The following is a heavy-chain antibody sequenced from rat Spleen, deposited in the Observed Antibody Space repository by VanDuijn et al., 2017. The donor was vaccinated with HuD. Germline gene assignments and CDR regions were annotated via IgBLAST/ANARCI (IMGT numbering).Heavy chain of an antibody. V-gene: IGHV5-29*01. J-gene: IGHJ2*01. CDR1: GFTFSDYY. CDR3: ASSLGTTSFVY. CDR2: VSYDGSRT. Sequence: EVQLVESDGGLVQPGRSLKLSCVASGFTFSDYYMAWVRQAPTKGLEWVATVSYDGSRTYYRDSVKGRFTISRDNAKSTLYLQMDSLRSDDTATYYCASSLGTTSFVYWGQGVMVTVSS. D-gene: IGHD1-5*01.